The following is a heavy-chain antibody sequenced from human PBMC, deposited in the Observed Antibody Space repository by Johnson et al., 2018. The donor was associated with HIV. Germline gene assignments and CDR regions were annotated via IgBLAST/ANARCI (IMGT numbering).Heavy chain of an antibody. V-gene: IGHV3-33*01. CDR1: GFTFSSYG. Sequence: QVQLVESGGGVVQPGRSLRLSCAASGFTFSSYGMHWVRQAPGKGLEWVAVIWYDGTNRYYGDSVKGRFTISRDNSKNTLYLQMTSLRAEDTAVYYCARPGDTTMVSAFDIWGQGTMVTISS. CDR2: IWYDGTNR. CDR3: ARPGDTTMVSAFDI. D-gene: IGHD5-18*01. J-gene: IGHJ3*02.